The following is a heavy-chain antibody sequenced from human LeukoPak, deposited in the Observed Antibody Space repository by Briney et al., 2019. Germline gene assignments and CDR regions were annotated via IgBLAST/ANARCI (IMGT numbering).Heavy chain of an antibody. J-gene: IGHJ3*02. V-gene: IGHV3-23*01. Sequence: PGGSLRLSCTASGFTFSRYGMSWVRQAPGKGLQWVSAISYNDGSTYYADSVKGRFTISRDNSKNTLYLQMNSLRAEDTATYYCAKDSPLLTIWGQGTMVTVSS. CDR1: GFTFSRYG. CDR3: AKDSPLLTI. CDR2: ISYNDGST.